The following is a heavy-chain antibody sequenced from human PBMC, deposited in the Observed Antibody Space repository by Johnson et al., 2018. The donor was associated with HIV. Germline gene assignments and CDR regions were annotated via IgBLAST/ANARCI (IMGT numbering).Heavy chain of an antibody. Sequence: VQLVESGGGLVQPGGSLRLSCAASGFTFSNYWMEWVRQAPGKGLMWVSRISTDGSRTTYADSVKGRFTISRDNAKNTLYLQMNSLRAEDTAVYYCAGGGAAAGTWDAFDMWGRGTLVTVSS. CDR1: GFTFSNYW. CDR3: AGGGAAAGTWDAFDM. V-gene: IGHV3-74*01. J-gene: IGHJ3*02. CDR2: ISTDGSRT. D-gene: IGHD6-13*01.